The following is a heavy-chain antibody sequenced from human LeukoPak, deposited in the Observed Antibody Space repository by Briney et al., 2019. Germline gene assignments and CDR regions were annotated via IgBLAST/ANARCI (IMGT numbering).Heavy chain of an antibody. V-gene: IGHV3-30*03. CDR3: ARGPRAAADDY. D-gene: IGHD6-13*01. CDR1: GFTFSSYG. CDR2: ISYDGSNK. J-gene: IGHJ4*02. Sequence: QPGGSLRLSCAASGFTFSSYGMHWVRQAPGKGLEWVAVISYDGSNKYYADSVKGRFTISRDNSKNTLYLQMNSLRAEDTAVYYCARGPRAAADDYWGQGTLVTVSS.